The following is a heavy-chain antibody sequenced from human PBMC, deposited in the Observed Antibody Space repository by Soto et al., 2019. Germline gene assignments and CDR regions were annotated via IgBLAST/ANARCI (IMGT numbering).Heavy chain of an antibody. CDR3: ARSGSYYGIDL. CDR2: ISYEGSNQ. J-gene: IGHJ6*02. Sequence: GGSLRLSCAASGFTLRSYAMHWVRQAPGKGLEWLAVISYEGSNQYYADSVQGRFTLTRDNGKKTVDLQMNSLRSDDTAVYYCARSGSYYGIDLWGQGTTVTVSS. V-gene: IGHV3-30*04. CDR1: GFTLRSYA.